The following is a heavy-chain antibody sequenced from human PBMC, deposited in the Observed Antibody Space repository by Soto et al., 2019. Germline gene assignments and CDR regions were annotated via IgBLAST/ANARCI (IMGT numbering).Heavy chain of an antibody. CDR1: GFTLSSYW. CDR3: TSGPPMYCSSSSCYASPFDY. Sequence: EVQLVESGGGLVQPGGSLRLSCAASGFTLSSYWMHWVRQAPGKGLVWVSRINSDGSSTSYADSVKGRFTISRDNHKNPRYLQMNSLSAEDTAVYYCTSGPPMYCSSSSCYASPFDYWGQGTLVTVSS. V-gene: IGHV3-74*01. CDR2: INSDGSST. D-gene: IGHD2-2*01. J-gene: IGHJ4*02.